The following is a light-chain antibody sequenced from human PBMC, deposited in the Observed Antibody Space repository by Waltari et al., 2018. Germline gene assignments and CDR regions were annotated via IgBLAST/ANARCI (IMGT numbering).Light chain of an antibody. CDR1: QSVSSN. J-gene: IGKJ2*01. V-gene: IGKV3-15*01. CDR2: GAS. Sequence: EIVMTQSPATLSVSPGERAILSCRSRQSVSSNLARYQQKPGQAPRLLIYGASTRATGIPVRFSGSGSGTAFTLTISSLQSEDFAVYYCHQYNNWPPVDTFGQGTKLEIK. CDR3: HQYNNWPPVDT.